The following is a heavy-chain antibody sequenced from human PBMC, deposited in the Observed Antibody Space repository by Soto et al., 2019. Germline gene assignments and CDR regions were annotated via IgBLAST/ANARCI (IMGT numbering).Heavy chain of an antibody. V-gene: IGHV5-51*01. CDR2: IYPGDSDT. CDR1: GYSFTSYW. J-gene: IGHJ6*04. Sequence: PGESLKISCKGSGYSFTSYWIGWVRQMPGKGLEWMGIIYPGDSDTRYSPSFQGQVTISADKSISTAYLQWSSLKASDTAMYYCASRVPWNYPGKNYYGMDCWGKGTLVTVAS. D-gene: IGHD1-7*01. CDR3: ASRVPWNYPGKNYYGMDC.